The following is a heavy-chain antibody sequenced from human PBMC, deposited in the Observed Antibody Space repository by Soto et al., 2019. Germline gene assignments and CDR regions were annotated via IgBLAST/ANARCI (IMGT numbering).Heavy chain of an antibody. Sequence: PSETLSLTCTVSGDSMSGYHWNWIRQPPGKVLQWIGYFHNSGSTTYDSSLKSRVTISIDTSKRQSSLKLTSVTTADTAVYYCARYPVDGYSFFDYWGQGILVTVSS. CDR3: ARYPVDGYSFFDY. D-gene: IGHD2-15*01. V-gene: IGHV4-59*01. J-gene: IGHJ4*02. CDR1: GDSMSGYH. CDR2: FHNSGST.